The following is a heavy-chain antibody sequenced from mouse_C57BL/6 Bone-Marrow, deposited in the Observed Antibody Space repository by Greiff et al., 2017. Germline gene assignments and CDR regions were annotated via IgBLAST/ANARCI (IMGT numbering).Heavy chain of an antibody. Sequence: DVKLQESGTVLARPGASVKMSCKTSGYTFTSYWMHWVKQRPGQGLEWIGAIYPGNSDTSYNQKFKGKAKLTAVTSASTAYMELSSLTNEDSAVYYCTRDLITTVVALFAYWGQGTLVTVSA. CDR1: GYTFTSYW. J-gene: IGHJ3*01. D-gene: IGHD1-1*01. CDR2: IYPGNSDT. CDR3: TRDLITTVVALFAY. V-gene: IGHV1-5*01.